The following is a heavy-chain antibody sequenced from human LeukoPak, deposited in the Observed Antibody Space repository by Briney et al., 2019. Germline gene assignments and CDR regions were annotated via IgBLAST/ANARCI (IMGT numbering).Heavy chain of an antibody. CDR2: INHSGST. V-gene: IGHV4-34*01. CDR3: ASRRSSSPWRY. Sequence: SETLSLTCTVSGGSISTYYWSWIRQPPGKGLEWIGEINHSGSTNYNPSLKSRVTISVDTSKNQFSLKLSSVTAADTAVYYCASRRSSSPWRYWGQGTLVTVSS. J-gene: IGHJ4*02. CDR1: GGSISTYY. D-gene: IGHD6-6*01.